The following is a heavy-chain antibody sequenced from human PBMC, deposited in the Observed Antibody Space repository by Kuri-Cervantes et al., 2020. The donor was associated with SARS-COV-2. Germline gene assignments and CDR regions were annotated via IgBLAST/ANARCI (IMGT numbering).Heavy chain of an antibody. CDR3: ARRFYGSGWYNYYYYGMDV. V-gene: IGHV1-8*01. CDR1: GYTFTSYD. D-gene: IGHD6-13*01. Sequence: VKVSCKASGYTFTSYDINWVRQATGQGLEWMGWMNPNSGNTGYAQKFQGRVTMTRNTSISTAYMELSSLRSEDTAVYYCARRFYGSGWYNYYYYGMDVWGQGTTVTVSS. CDR2: MNPNSGNT. J-gene: IGHJ6*02.